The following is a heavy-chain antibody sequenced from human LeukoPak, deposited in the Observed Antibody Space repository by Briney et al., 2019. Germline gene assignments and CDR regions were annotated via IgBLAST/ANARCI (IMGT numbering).Heavy chain of an antibody. CDR3: AKAGTPVLTGYLNYFDP. CDR2: ISGGGGST. Sequence: PGGSLRLSCAASGFTFSSYAMTWVRQAPGKGLEWVSTISGGGGSTYYADSVKGRFAISRDNSKDTLYLQMNSLRVEDTAVYYCAKAGTPVLTGYLNYFDPWGQGTLVTVSS. CDR1: GFTFSSYA. J-gene: IGHJ5*02. V-gene: IGHV3-23*01. D-gene: IGHD3-9*01.